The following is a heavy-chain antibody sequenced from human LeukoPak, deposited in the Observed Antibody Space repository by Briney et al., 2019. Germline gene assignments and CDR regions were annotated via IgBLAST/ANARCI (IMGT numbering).Heavy chain of an antibody. J-gene: IGHJ4*02. D-gene: IGHD3-10*01. CDR2: ISSDGSTT. V-gene: IGHV3-74*01. Sequence: GGSLRLSCAASGFTFSTYWMPWVRQAPGKGLVWVSRISSDGSTTSYADSVKGRFTISRDNAKNTLYLQMNSLRAEDTAVYYCARRMRGFGELFDYWGQGTLVTVSS. CDR1: GFTFSTYW. CDR3: ARRMRGFGELFDY.